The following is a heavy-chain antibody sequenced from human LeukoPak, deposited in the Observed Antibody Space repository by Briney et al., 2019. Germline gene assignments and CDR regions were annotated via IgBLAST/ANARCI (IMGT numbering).Heavy chain of an antibody. CDR2: LSSNGGST. J-gene: IGHJ3*02. CDR1: GFTFSSYA. D-gene: IGHD2-21*02. CDR3: AREYCGGDCYYAFDI. Sequence: PGGSLRLSCAASGFTFSSYAMHWVRQAPGKGLEYVSALSSNGGSTYYANSVKGRFTISRDNSKNTLYLQMGSLRAEDMAVYYCAREYCGGDCYYAFDIWGQGTMVTVSS. V-gene: IGHV3-64*01.